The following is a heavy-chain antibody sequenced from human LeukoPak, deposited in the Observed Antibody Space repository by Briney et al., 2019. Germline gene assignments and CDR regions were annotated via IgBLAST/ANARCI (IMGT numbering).Heavy chain of an antibody. CDR1: GFTFSSYG. CDR3: ANSHPRRDGYPDDY. D-gene: IGHD5-24*01. V-gene: IGHV3-30*02. J-gene: IGHJ4*02. Sequence: GGSLRLSCAASGFTFSSYGMHWVRQAPGKGLEWVAFIRYDGSNKYYADSVKGRFTISRDNSKNTLYLQMNSLRAEDTAVYYCANSHPRRDGYPDDYWGQGTLVTVSS. CDR2: IRYDGSNK.